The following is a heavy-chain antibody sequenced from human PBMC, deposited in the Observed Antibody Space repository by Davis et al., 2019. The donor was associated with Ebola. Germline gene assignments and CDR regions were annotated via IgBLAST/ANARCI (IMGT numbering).Heavy chain of an antibody. J-gene: IGHJ6*02. D-gene: IGHD6-13*01. CDR3: ARDWGFSSRRGYYGMDV. V-gene: IGHV3-48*02. Sequence: GGSLRLSCAASGLTFSSYSMNWVRQAPGKGLEWVSYISSSSSTIYYADSVKGRFTISRDNAKNSLYLQMNSLRDEDTAVYYCARDWGFSSRRGYYGMDVWGQGTTVTVSS. CDR1: GLTFSSYS. CDR2: ISSSSSTI.